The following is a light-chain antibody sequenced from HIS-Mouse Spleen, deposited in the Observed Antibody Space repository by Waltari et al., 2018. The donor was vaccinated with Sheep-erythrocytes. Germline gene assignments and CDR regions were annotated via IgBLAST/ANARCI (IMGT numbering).Light chain of an antibody. J-gene: IGLJ1*01. CDR1: SSDFGGYNY. CDR3: CSYAGSYNHV. V-gene: IGLV2-11*01. CDR2: DVS. Sequence: QSALTQPRSVSGSPGQSVTLSCPATSSDFGGYNYVSWYQQHPGKAPKLMIYDVSKRPSGVPDRFSGSKSGNTASLTISGLQAEDEADYYCCSYAGSYNHVFATGTKVTVL.